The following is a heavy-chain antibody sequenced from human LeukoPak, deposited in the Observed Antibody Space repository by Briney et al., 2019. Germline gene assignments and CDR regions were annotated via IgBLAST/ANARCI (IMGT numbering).Heavy chain of an antibody. CDR2: IIPIFGTA. J-gene: IGHJ1*01. CDR3: WGGGHYDSSGYHLSEYFQH. CDR1: GYTFTSYG. D-gene: IGHD3-22*01. Sequence: SVKVSCKASGYTFTSYGISWVRQAPGQGLEWMGGIIPIFGTANYAQKFQGRVTITTDESTSTAYMELSSLRSEYTAVYYGWGGGHYDSSGYHLSEYFQHWGQGTLVTVSS. V-gene: IGHV1-69*05.